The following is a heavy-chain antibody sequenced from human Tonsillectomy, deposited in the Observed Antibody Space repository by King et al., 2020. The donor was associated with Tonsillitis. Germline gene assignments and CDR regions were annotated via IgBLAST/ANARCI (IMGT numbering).Heavy chain of an antibody. CDR3: AAVRLNWNYDY. D-gene: IGHD1-7*01. CDR1: GYTFTGYY. Sequence: QLVQSGAEVKKPGASVKVSCKASGYTFTGYYMHWVRQAPGQGLEWMGWINPNSGGTKYAQKFQGRVTMTWDTSIITVYMELSRLRSDDAAVYYCAAVRLNWNYDYWGQGTLVTVSS. J-gene: IGHJ4*02. CDR2: INPNSGGT. V-gene: IGHV1-2*02.